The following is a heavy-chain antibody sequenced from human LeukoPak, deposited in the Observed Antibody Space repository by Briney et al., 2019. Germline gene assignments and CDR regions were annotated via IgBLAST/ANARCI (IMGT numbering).Heavy chain of an antibody. J-gene: IGHJ4*02. CDR3: ARVGGDQVGY. CDR2: IYNNGNT. V-gene: IGHV3-53*01. D-gene: IGHD4-17*01. CDR1: GLTVSSKY. Sequence: PGGSLRLSCAASGLTVSSKYMSWVRQAPGKGLEWISVIYNNGNTHYADSVKGRFTISRDNSKNTLYLQMNSLRAEDTAVYYCARVGGDQVGYWGQGTLVTVCS.